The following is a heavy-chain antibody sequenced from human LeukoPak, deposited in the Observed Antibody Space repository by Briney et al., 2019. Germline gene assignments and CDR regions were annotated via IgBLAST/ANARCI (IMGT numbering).Heavy chain of an antibody. D-gene: IGHD3-22*01. CDR1: GFTFSSYW. J-gene: IGHJ4*02. V-gene: IGHV3-7*01. CDR3: ARAPYYSHVEFYFDY. CDR2: IKQDGSEK. Sequence: GGSLRLSCAASGFTFSSYWMSWVRQAPGKGLEWVANIKQDGSEKYYVDSVKGRFTISRDNAKNSLYLQMNSLRAEDTAVYYCARAPYYSHVEFYFDYWGQGTLVTVSS.